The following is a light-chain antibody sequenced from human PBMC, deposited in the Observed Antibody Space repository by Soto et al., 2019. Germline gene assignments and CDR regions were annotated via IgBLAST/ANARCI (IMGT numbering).Light chain of an antibody. CDR3: LQHHNYPPLT. Sequence: DIQMTQSPSSVSASVGDRVTITCRASQDIRNELAWYQHKPGKAPKRLIYVGSTLQSGVPSRFSGSASGTEFTLTISSLQPEDFATYYCLQHHNYPPLTFGGGTKVEIK. V-gene: IGKV1-17*01. CDR1: QDIRNE. J-gene: IGKJ4*01. CDR2: VGS.